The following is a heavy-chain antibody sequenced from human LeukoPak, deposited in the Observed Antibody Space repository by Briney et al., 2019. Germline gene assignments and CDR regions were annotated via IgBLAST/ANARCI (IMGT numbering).Heavy chain of an antibody. V-gene: IGHV3-53*01. Sequence: GGSLRLSCAASGFNVTTNYMSWVRQAPGKGLEWVSVIYSGGTTYYPDSVKGRFTISRDISKNTLSLQMNSLRAEDTAVYYCARGRRDGYNLGYWGQGTLVAVSS. CDR3: ARGRRDGYNLGY. CDR1: GFNVTTNY. J-gene: IGHJ4*02. CDR2: IYSGGTT. D-gene: IGHD5-24*01.